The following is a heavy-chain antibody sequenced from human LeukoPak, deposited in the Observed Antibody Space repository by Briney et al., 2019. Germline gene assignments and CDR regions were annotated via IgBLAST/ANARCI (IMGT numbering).Heavy chain of an antibody. CDR2: INHSGST. CDR1: GGSFSGYY. Sequence: PSETLSLTCAVYGGSFSGYYWSWIRQPPGKGLEWIEEINHSGSTNYNPSLKSRVTISVDTSKNQFSLKLSSVTAADTAVYYCARGLEPGIAAAGTGDSEDYWGQGTLVTVSS. J-gene: IGHJ4*02. D-gene: IGHD6-13*01. V-gene: IGHV4-34*01. CDR3: ARGLEPGIAAAGTGDSEDY.